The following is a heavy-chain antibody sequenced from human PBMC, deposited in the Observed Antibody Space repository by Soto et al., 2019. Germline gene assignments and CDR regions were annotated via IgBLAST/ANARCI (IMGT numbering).Heavy chain of an antibody. Sequence: QMQLVQSGPEVKKPGTSVKVSCKASGFTFTSSSMQWVRQARGQRLEWIGWIVVGSGNTNYAQKFQERVTITRDMSISTAYTELSSLRSEDTAVYYCAADRAYCGGDCYSESYYYGMDVWGQGTTVTVSS. D-gene: IGHD2-21*02. J-gene: IGHJ6*02. V-gene: IGHV1-58*02. CDR2: IVVGSGNT. CDR3: AADRAYCGGDCYSESYYYGMDV. CDR1: GFTFTSSS.